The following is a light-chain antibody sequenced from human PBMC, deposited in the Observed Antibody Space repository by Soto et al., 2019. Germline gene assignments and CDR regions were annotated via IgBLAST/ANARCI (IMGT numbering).Light chain of an antibody. V-gene: IGKV1-5*03. CDR2: KAS. Sequence: DIQMTQSPSTLSASVGDRVTITCRASQSISSWLAWYQQKPGRAPKLLIYKASSLESEVPSRFSGSGSGTAFTLSISSLQPDDFAMYYCQQYNSYQYTFGQGTKLEIK. CDR3: QQYNSYQYT. CDR1: QSISSW. J-gene: IGKJ2*01.